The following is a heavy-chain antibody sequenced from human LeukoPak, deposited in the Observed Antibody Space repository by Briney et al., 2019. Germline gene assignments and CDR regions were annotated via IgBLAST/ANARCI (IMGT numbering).Heavy chain of an antibody. CDR2: ISGYNGNT. CDR1: GYTFTTYN. CDR3: ARVSKGYCGGYCHSDY. D-gene: IGHD2-21*02. J-gene: IGHJ4*02. V-gene: IGHV1-18*01. Sequence: GPVKVSCKASGYTFTTYNINWVRQAPGQGLEWMGWISGYNGNTNYAQKLQGRVTMTRDTSISTAYMELSRLRSDDTAVYYCARVSKGYCGGYCHSDYWGQGTLVTVSS.